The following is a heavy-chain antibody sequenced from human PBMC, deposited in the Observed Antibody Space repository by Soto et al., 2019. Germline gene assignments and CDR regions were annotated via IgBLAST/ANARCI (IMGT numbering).Heavy chain of an antibody. D-gene: IGHD3-22*01. J-gene: IGHJ1*01. CDR3: ARDLYDSSGYYSSEYFQH. CDR1: GFTFTNFA. CDR2: ISYDGSNK. Sequence: GGSLRLSCAASGFTFTNFAMHWVRQAPGKGLEWVAVISYDGSNKYYADSVKGRFTISRDNSKNTLYLQMNSLRAEDTAVYYCARDLYDSSGYYSSEYFQHWGQGTLVNVSS. V-gene: IGHV3-30-3*01.